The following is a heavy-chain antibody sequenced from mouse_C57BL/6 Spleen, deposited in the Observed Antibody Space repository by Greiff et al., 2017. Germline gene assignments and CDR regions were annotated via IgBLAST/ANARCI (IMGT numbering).Heavy chain of an antibody. Sequence: QVQLQQSGAELVKPGASVKMSCKASGYTFTSYWITWVKQRPGQGLEWIGDIYPGSGSTNYNEKFKSKATLTVDTSSSTAYMQLSSLTSEDSAVYYCARGPYYYGSSSDYWGQGTTLTVSS. J-gene: IGHJ2*01. D-gene: IGHD1-1*01. V-gene: IGHV1-55*01. CDR1: GYTFTSYW. CDR3: ARGPYYYGSSSDY. CDR2: IYPGSGST.